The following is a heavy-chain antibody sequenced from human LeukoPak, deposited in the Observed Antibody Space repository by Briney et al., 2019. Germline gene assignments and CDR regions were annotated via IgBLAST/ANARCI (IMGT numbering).Heavy chain of an antibody. Sequence: SETLSLTCTVSGGSISSSSYYWGWIRQPPGKGLEWIGSIYYSGSTYYNPSLKSRVTISVDTSKNQFSLKLSSVTAADTAVYYCARTNYYDSRGYYYLDYWGQGTLVTVSS. J-gene: IGHJ4*02. CDR3: ARTNYYDSRGYYYLDY. V-gene: IGHV4-39*01. CDR2: IYYSGST. CDR1: GGSISSSSYY. D-gene: IGHD3-22*01.